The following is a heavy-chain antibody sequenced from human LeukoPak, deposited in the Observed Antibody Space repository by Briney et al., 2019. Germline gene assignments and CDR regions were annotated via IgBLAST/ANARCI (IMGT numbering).Heavy chain of an antibody. D-gene: IGHD3-16*01. V-gene: IGHV3-48*01. CDR3: ARVPRHTSVWGIDIDY. J-gene: IGHJ4*02. Sequence: PGGSLRLSCAASGFTFSSYSMNWVRQAPGKGLEWVSYISSSSSTIYYADSVKGRFTISRDNAKNSLYLQMNSLRAEDTAVYYCARVPRHTSVWGIDIDYWGQGTLVTVSS. CDR2: ISSSSSTI. CDR1: GFTFSSYS.